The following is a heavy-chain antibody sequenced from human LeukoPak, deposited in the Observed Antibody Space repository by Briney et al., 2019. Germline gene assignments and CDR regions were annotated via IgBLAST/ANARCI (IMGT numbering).Heavy chain of an antibody. D-gene: IGHD2-15*01. Sequence: SETLSLTCTVSGGSLSSHFWSWIRQPAGQGLEWIGRVYPSGGTDYNPSLKSRVTMSVDTSSNHFFLMLSSVTAADTAIYYCARDERWSSYSYAMDVWGQGTTVTVSS. CDR2: VYPSGGT. CDR3: ARDERWSSYSYAMDV. V-gene: IGHV4-4*07. J-gene: IGHJ6*02. CDR1: GGSLSSHF.